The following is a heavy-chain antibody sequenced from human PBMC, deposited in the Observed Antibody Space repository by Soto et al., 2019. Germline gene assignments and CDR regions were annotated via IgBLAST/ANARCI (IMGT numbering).Heavy chain of an antibody. V-gene: IGHV2-5*02. CDR3: AHRVLRTVFGLVTTTAIYFDF. CDR2: TYWDDDK. D-gene: IGHD3-3*01. CDR1: GFSLTTSGVG. J-gene: IGHJ4*02. Sequence: QITLNESGPTVVRPTETLTLTCRFSGFSLTTSGVGVGWIRQSPGKAPEWLALTYWDDDKRYSASLKSRLTTTKDTSKNRVVLTVSDLDPTDTATYYCAHRVLRTVFGLVTTTAIYFDFWGQGTPVAVSS.